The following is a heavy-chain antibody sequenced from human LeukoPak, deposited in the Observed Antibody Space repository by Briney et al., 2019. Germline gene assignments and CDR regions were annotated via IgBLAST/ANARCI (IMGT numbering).Heavy chain of an antibody. V-gene: IGHV3-30-3*01. CDR2: ISSDGSNK. D-gene: IGHD3-10*01. Sequence: PGGSLRFSCAASGFTFSTYAMHWVRQAPGKGLEWVAVISSDGSNKYYADSVKGRFTISRDDSKNTLYLQMNSLRAEDTAVYYCTRVLSPRSYFRFDYWGQGTLVTVSS. CDR1: GFTFSTYA. J-gene: IGHJ4*02. CDR3: TRVLSPRSYFRFDY.